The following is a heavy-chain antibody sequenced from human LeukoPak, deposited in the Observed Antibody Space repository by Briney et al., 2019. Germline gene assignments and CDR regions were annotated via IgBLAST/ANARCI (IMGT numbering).Heavy chain of an antibody. CDR1: GGSISSGSYY. J-gene: IGHJ6*03. D-gene: IGHD4-17*01. CDR3: ARDYAVPYYYYMDV. V-gene: IGHV4-61*02. CDR2: IYTSGST. Sequence: PSETLSLTCTVSGGSISSGSYYWRWIRQPAGKGLEWIGRIYTSGSTNYNPSLKSRVTISVDTSKNQFSLKLSSVTAADTAVYYCARDYAVPYYYYMDVWGKGTTVTVSS.